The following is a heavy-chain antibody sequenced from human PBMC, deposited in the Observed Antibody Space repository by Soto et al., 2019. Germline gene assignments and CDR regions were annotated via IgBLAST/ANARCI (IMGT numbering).Heavy chain of an antibody. D-gene: IGHD3-10*01. CDR2: IIPTFGTV. Sequence: QLVQSGPEVKKPGSSVKVSCKSVGDTFSSYAVSWVRQAPGQGLEWMGGIIPTFGTVNYAQMFQGRATITADESTRLSYMELSSLKSEDTAVYYCAREAGDYGHPYFDYWGQVTLISVSS. J-gene: IGHJ4*02. CDR1: GDTFSSYA. V-gene: IGHV1-69*01. CDR3: AREAGDYGHPYFDY.